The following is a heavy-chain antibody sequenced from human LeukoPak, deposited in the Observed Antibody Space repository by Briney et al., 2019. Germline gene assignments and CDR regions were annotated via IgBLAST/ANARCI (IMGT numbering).Heavy chain of an antibody. D-gene: IGHD3-22*01. V-gene: IGHV4-59*11. J-gene: IGHJ3*01. CDR3: ARLLDNDTSGDPDTFDV. CDR1: GGSLSGHY. Sequence: ETLSLTCTVSGGSLSGHYWSWIRQPPGKRLEWIGYVSYTGRTKYNPSLQSRVTISIDTSKSQFSLKLTSVTSADTAVYSCARLLDNDTSGDPDTFDVWGQGTTVIVSS. CDR2: VSYTGRT.